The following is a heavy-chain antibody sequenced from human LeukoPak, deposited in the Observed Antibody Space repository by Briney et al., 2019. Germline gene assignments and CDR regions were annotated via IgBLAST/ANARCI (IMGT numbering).Heavy chain of an antibody. V-gene: IGHV4-61*03. CDR3: AREMVRRCSDTRCYSGWFDP. CDR2: IYYSGST. J-gene: IGHJ5*02. D-gene: IGHD2-2*01. CDR1: GASVRSGRYY. Sequence: SETLSLTCTVSGASVRSGRYYWSWIRQPPGKGLEWIGNIYYSGSTNYNPPLKSRVTISLDTSKNNLSLKVSSVTAADTAVYYCAREMVRRCSDTRCYSGWFDPWGQGTLVTVSS.